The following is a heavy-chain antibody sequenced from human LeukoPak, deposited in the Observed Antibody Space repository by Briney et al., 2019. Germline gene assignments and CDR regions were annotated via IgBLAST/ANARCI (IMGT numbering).Heavy chain of an antibody. V-gene: IGHV1-69*13. CDR1: GGSFSGYA. CDR2: IIPILATA. Sequence: SVKVSCKASGGSFSGYAFNWMRQAPGQGLEWMGVIIPILATANYAQNFQGRVTITADESSTTAYMELSSLRYEDTAVYYCAGDPPSRGFCDFEFWGQGTLATVSS. D-gene: IGHD2-21*01. CDR3: AGDPPSRGFCDFEF. J-gene: IGHJ4*02.